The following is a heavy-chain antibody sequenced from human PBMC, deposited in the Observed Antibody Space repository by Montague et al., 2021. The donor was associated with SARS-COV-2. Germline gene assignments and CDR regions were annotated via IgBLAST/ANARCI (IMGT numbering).Heavy chain of an antibody. D-gene: IGHD2-2*01. CDR1: GASTNSNSYY. V-gene: IGHV4-39*01. J-gene: IGHJ4*02. Sequence: SETLSLTCAVSGASTNSNSYYWGWIRQPPGKGLGWIGSFYYTGYTCYTPSLKSRVTISEDTSKNQFSLKLTSVTAADTAVYYCARIVGDCSSDSCYAVRWGQGTVVTVSS. CDR3: ARIVGDCSSDSCYAVR. CDR2: FYYTGYT.